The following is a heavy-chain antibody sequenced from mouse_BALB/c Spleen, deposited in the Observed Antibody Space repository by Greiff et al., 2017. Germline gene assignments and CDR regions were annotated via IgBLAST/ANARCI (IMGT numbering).Heavy chain of an antibody. V-gene: IGHV5-15*02. Sequence: EVHLVESGGGLVQPGGSRKLSCAASGFTFSDYGMAWVRQAPGKGPEWVAFISNLAYSIYYADTVTGRFTISRENAKNTLYLEMSSLRSEDTAMYYCARGLRSYAMDYWGQGTSVTVSS. CDR3: ARGLRSYAMDY. J-gene: IGHJ4*01. CDR1: GFTFSDYG. CDR2: ISNLAYSI. D-gene: IGHD1-1*01.